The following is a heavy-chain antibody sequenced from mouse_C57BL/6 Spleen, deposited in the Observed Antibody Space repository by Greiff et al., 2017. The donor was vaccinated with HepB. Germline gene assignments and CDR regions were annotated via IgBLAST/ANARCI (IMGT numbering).Heavy chain of an antibody. CDR3: ARRSDEGWFAY. V-gene: IGHV5-15*01. CDR1: GFTFSDYG. J-gene: IGHJ3*01. CDR2: ISNLAYSN. Sequence: EVKLVESGGGLVQPGGSLKLSCAASGFTFSDYGMAWVRQAPRKGPEWVAFISNLAYSNYYADTVTVRFTISRENAKNTLYLEMSSLRSEDTAMYYCARRSDEGWFAYWGQGTLVTVSA.